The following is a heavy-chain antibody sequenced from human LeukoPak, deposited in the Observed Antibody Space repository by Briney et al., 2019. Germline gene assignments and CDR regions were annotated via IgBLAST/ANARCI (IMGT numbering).Heavy chain of an antibody. D-gene: IGHD3-10*01. CDR1: GGTFSNYA. V-gene: IGHV1-69*13. Sequence: GASVKVSCKASGGTFSNYAISWVRQAPGQGFEWMGGIIPIFGTANYGQKFQDRVTITADEPTSTAYMKLSSLRFEDTAVYYCARGRFGLLWFGELERWGQGTLVTVSS. CDR3: ARGRFGLLWFGELER. CDR2: IIPIFGTA. J-gene: IGHJ4*02.